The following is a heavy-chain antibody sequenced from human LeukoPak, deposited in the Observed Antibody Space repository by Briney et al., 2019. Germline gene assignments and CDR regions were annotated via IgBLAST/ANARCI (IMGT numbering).Heavy chain of an antibody. V-gene: IGHV3-23*01. D-gene: IGHD6-19*01. CDR3: AKVWLAHYYFDY. Sequence: PGGSLRLSCAASGFTFSSYSMNWVRQAPGKGLEWVSAISGSGGSTYYADSVKGRFTISRDNSKNTLYLQMNSLRAEDTAVYYCAKVWLAHYYFDYWGQGTLVTVSS. CDR1: GFTFSSYS. CDR2: ISGSGGST. J-gene: IGHJ4*02.